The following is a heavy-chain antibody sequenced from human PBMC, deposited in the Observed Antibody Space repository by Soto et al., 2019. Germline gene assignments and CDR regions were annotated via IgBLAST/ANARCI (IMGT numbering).Heavy chain of an antibody. V-gene: IGHV4-59*01. CDR1: GGSISTYY. D-gene: IGHD1-26*01. J-gene: IGHJ6*02. CDR2: IYYSGST. CDR3: PREGSEWGIETYYYYGTDV. Sequence: SETLSLTCTLSGGSISTYYWSWIRQPPGKGLEWIGYIYYSGSTNYNPSLKSRVTISVDTSKNQFSLRLSSVTAADTAVYYCPREGSEWGIETYYYYGTDVWGQGTTVT.